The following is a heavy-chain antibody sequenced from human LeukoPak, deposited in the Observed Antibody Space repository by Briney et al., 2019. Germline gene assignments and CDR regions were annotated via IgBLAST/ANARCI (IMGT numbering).Heavy chain of an antibody. Sequence: PGVSLRRSCAASGFTFSSYWMNRARQAPGKGLEWVASINHNGNVNYYVDSVKGRFTISRDNAKNSLYLQMSNLRAEDTAVYYCAARSSGNPYFWGQGTLVTVSS. J-gene: IGHJ4*02. CDR1: GFTFSSYW. CDR2: INHNGNVN. V-gene: IGHV3-7*03. D-gene: IGHD1-26*01. CDR3: AARSSGNPYF.